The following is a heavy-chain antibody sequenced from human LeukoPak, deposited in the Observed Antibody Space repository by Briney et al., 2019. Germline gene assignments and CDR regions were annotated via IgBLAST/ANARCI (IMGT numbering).Heavy chain of an antibody. V-gene: IGHV3-66*01. Sequence: GGSLRLSCEASGFTVSSYYMSWVRRAPGKGLEWVSVIYSSGNTDYKDSVKDRFIISRNNPKNSLYLQMNSLRAEDTAVYYCAKEMAAMNTFDIWGQGTMVTVSS. CDR3: AKEMAAMNTFDI. CDR1: GFTVSSYY. D-gene: IGHD5-24*01. CDR2: IYSSGNT. J-gene: IGHJ3*02.